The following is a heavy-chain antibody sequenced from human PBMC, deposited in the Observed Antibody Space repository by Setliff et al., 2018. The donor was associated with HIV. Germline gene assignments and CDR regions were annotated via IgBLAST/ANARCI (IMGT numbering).Heavy chain of an antibody. V-gene: IGHV3-72*01. Sequence: QPGGSLRLSCAISGFSLSDYYMDWVRQAPGKGLEWVGRTRNRANNYITDYATSVQGRFTISRDYSKDSLFLQMDNLETEDTAVYYCVRAAAGLDIWSQGIRVTVSS. J-gene: IGHJ4*02. CDR2: TRNRANNYIT. CDR3: VRAAAGLDI. CDR1: GFSLSDYY.